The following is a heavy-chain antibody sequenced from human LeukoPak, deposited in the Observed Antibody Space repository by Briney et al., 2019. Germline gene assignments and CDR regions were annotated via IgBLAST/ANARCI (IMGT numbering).Heavy chain of an antibody. J-gene: IGHJ4*02. Sequence: SETLSLTCTVSGGSISSSSYSWGWIRQPPGKGLEWIGSIYYSGSTYYNPSLKSRVTISVDTSKNQFSLKLSSVTAADTAVYYCAADYYDSSGQPYWGQGTLVTVSS. D-gene: IGHD3-22*01. V-gene: IGHV4-39*01. CDR2: IYYSGST. CDR3: AADYYDSSGQPY. CDR1: GGSISSSSYS.